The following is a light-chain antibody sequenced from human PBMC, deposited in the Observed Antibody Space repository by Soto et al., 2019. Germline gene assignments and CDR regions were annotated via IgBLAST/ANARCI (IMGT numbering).Light chain of an antibody. J-gene: IGKJ5*01. Sequence: EIVLTQSPGTLSLSPGERATLSCRASQSVSSTYLAWYQQRPGQAPRLLIYEASTRATGIPDRFSGSGSGTDFTLTISRLEPEDFAVYYCQQYGSSPITFGQGTRREIK. CDR1: QSVSSTY. V-gene: IGKV3-20*01. CDR3: QQYGSSPIT. CDR2: EAS.